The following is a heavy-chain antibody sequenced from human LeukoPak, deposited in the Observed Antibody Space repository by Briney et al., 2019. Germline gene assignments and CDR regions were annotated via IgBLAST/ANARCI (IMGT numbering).Heavy chain of an antibody. D-gene: IGHD4-17*01. CDR1: GFSFTNYW. CDR2: VKEDGTTK. J-gene: IGHJ4*02. V-gene: IGHV3-7*01. Sequence: GGSLRLSCAASGFSFTNYWMSWVRQAPGKGLEWVANVKEDGTTKQYVDSVKGRFTISRDNAKNSLYLQMNSLRAEDTAVYYCARVRGFMTTVTTPEGYYFDYWGQGTLVTVSS. CDR3: ARVRGFMTTVTTPEGYYFDY.